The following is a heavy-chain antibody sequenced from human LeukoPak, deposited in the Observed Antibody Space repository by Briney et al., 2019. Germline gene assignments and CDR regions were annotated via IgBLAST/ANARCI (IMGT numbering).Heavy chain of an antibody. CDR3: ASSGWPRGYFDY. CDR2: IYSSGIT. V-gene: IGHV4-4*07. CDR1: GGSISSYY. D-gene: IGHD6-19*01. Sequence: PSETLSLTCTVSGGSISSYYWSWIRQPAGKGLECIGRIYSSGITSYNPSLKSRVTLSVDTSKNQFSLKLSSVTAADTAVYYCASSGWPRGYFDYWDQGTLVTVSS. J-gene: IGHJ4*02.